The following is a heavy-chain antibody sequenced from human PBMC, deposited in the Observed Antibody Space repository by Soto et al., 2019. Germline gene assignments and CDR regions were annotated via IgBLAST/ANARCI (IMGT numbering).Heavy chain of an antibody. CDR2: MYYSGST. Sequence: SETLSLTCSVSGGSISDFYWGWIRQPPGLGLEWVAYMYYSGSTKSNPSLKSRVNISVDMSKKEFSLKLSSVTAADTAAYHCARGFFDSSGPGVAFDIWGPGTMVTASS. J-gene: IGHJ3*02. D-gene: IGHD3-22*01. V-gene: IGHV4-59*01. CDR1: GGSISDFY. CDR3: ARGFFDSSGPGVAFDI.